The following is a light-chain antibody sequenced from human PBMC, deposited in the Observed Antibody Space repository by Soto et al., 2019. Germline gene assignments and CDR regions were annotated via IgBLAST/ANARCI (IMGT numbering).Light chain of an antibody. CDR1: QTVRSSS. Sequence: EIVLTQSPGTLSLSPGERATLSCRASQTVRSSSLAWYQQKPGQAPRLPIFGASTRAAGFPDRFSGSGSGTDFTLTIRRLEPEDFAVYYCKHYVTSLTTFGQGTKVDI. CDR3: KHYVTSLTT. J-gene: IGKJ1*01. V-gene: IGKV3-20*01. CDR2: GAS.